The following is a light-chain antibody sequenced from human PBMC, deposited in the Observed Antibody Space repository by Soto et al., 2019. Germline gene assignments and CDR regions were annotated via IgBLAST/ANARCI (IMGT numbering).Light chain of an antibody. J-gene: IGKJ1*01. CDR1: QSVDNY. CDR3: QQTYRIPWT. Sequence: DIPMTQSPSSLSAFVGDRLTITCRASQSVDNYLNWYQHKPGKAPKLLISVASTLQTGVPSRFSGSGSGTDFTLTISSLQPEDFATYYCQQTYRIPWTFGQGTKVEI. CDR2: VAS. V-gene: IGKV1-39*01.